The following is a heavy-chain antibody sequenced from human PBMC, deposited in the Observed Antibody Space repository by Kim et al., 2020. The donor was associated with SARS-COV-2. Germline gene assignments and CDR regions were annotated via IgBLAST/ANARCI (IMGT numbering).Heavy chain of an antibody. CDR3: ARGRSLFDP. CDR2: IYYSGGT. Sequence: SETLSLTCTVSGGSISSYYWSWIRQSPGKGLEWIGYIYYSGGTNYNPSLKSRVTISVDTSKNQFSLNLSSVTAADTAVYYCARGRSLFDPWGQGTLVTVSS. CDR1: GGSISSYY. V-gene: IGHV4-59*01. J-gene: IGHJ5*02.